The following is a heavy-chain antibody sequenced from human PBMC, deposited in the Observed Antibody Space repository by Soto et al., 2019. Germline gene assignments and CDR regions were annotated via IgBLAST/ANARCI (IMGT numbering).Heavy chain of an antibody. CDR3: ARDRGDDNYWYFDL. J-gene: IGHJ2*01. D-gene: IGHD4-17*01. CDR1: GFTFSSYG. Sequence: QVQLVESGGGVVQPGRSLRLSCAASGFTFSSYGMHWVRQAPGKGLEWVAVIWYDGSNKYYADSVKGRFTISRDNSKNTLYLQMNSLRAEDTAVYYCARDRGDDNYWYFDLWGRGTLVTVSS. CDR2: IWYDGSNK. V-gene: IGHV3-33*01.